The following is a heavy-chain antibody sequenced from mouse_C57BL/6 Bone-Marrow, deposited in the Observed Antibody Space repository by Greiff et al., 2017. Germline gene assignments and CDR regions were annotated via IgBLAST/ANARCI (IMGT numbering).Heavy chain of an antibody. CDR1: GFNIKDYY. V-gene: IGHV14-2*01. CDR2: IDPEDGET. Sequence: EVQLQQSGAELVKPGASVKLSCTASGFNIKDYYMHWVKQRTEQGLEWIGRIDPEDGETKSAPKFPGKATITADTSSNTAYLQLSSLTSEDTAVYYCSRRLLSNWYFDVWGTGTTVTVSS. CDR3: SRRLLSNWYFDV. D-gene: IGHD3-2*02. J-gene: IGHJ1*03.